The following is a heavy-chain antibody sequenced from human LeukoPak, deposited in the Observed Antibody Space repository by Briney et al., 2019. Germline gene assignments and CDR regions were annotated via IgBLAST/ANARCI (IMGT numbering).Heavy chain of an antibody. CDR1: GGSISSSSYY. D-gene: IGHD6-13*01. CDR2: IYYSGST. V-gene: IGHV4-39*07. J-gene: IGHJ6*02. CDR3: ARGNSSSWYPSFGYYYYGMDV. Sequence: SETLSLTCTVSGGSISSSSYYWGWIRQPPGKGLEWIGSIYYSGSTYYNPSLKSRVTISVDTSKNQFSLKLSSVTAADTAVYYCARGNSSSWYPSFGYYYYGMDVWGQGTTVTVSS.